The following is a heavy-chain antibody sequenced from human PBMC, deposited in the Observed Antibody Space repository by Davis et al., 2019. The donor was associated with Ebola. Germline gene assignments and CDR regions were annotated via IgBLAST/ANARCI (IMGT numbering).Heavy chain of an antibody. CDR3: ARDRHDSSAYGF. V-gene: IGHV4-30-4*08. D-gene: IGHD3-22*01. J-gene: IGHJ4*02. CDR1: GGSITSGDYS. CDR2: IHHSGGT. Sequence: SETLSLTCTVSGGSITSGDYSWSWIRQPPGKGLEWIGYIHHSGGTYYNPSLKSRVTILADTSKNQISLELTSVTAADTAVYYCARDRHDSSAYGFWGQGTLVTVSS.